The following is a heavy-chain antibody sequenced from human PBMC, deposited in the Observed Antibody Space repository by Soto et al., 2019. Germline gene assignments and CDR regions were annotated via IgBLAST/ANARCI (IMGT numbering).Heavy chain of an antibody. CDR1: GFTFNTYT. Sequence: EVQLLESGGGSVQPGGSLRLSCAASGFTFNTYTMGWVRQAPGKGLQWVSAITGKGDTTSYADSVKGRFTISRDNSDNTLYLQMSSLRADDTAIYYCAKGGPIQYYFDFWGRGTLVTVSS. J-gene: IGHJ4*02. CDR2: ITGKGDTT. D-gene: IGHD2-2*02. CDR3: AKGGPIQYYFDF. V-gene: IGHV3-23*01.